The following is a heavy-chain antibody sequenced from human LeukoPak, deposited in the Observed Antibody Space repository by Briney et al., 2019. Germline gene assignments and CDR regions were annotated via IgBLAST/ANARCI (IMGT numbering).Heavy chain of an antibody. CDR2: FDPENAKT. CDR1: GYILTELS. D-gene: IGHD1-1*01. Sequence: GASLKVSCKLSGYILTELSIHWVRQAPGKGLEWMGSFDPENAKTMSAQTFQGRVTMTEDTSTDTAYMELRSLRSDDTAIYYCVIMSHTVVPTARIYYYMDIWGTGTTVIVSS. CDR3: VIMSHTVVPTARIYYYMDI. J-gene: IGHJ6*03. V-gene: IGHV1-24*01.